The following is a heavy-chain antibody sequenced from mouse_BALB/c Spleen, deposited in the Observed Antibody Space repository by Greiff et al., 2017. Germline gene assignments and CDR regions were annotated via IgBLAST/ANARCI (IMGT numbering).Heavy chain of an antibody. CDR2: ISSGGST. Sequence: EVQVVESGGGLVKPGGSLKLSCAASGFTFSSYAMSWVRQTPEKRLEWVASISSGGSTYYPDSVKGRFTISRDNARNILYLQMSSLRSEDTAMYYCARGEVLRLPYYFDYWGQGTTLTVSS. V-gene: IGHV5-6-5*01. CDR1: GFTFSSYA. D-gene: IGHD1-2*01. CDR3: ARGEVLRLPYYFDY. J-gene: IGHJ2*01.